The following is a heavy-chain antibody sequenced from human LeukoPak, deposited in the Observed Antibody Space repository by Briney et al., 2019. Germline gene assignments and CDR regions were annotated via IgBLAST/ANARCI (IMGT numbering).Heavy chain of an antibody. Sequence: DPGGSLRLSCTASGFTFGDYAMSWVRQAPGKGLEWVGFIRSKAYGGTTEYAASVKGRFTISRDDSKSIAYLQMNSLKTEDTAVYYCTRDRGVWAPHDYWGQGTLVTVSS. D-gene: IGHD3-16*01. J-gene: IGHJ4*02. CDR3: TRDRGVWAPHDY. CDR1: GFTFGDYA. CDR2: IRSKAYGGTT. V-gene: IGHV3-49*04.